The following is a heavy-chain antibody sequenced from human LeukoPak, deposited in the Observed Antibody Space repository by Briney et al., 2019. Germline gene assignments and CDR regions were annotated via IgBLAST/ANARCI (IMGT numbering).Heavy chain of an antibody. CDR3: ARDAAESYYDSSGYPDY. CDR2: INPNSGGT. V-gene: IGHV1-2*02. D-gene: IGHD3-22*01. CDR1: GYTFTGYY. J-gene: IGHJ4*02. Sequence: ASVKVSCKASGYTFTGYYMHWVRQAPGQGLEWMGWINPNSGGTSYAQKFQGRVTMTRDTSISTAYMELSRLRSDDTAVYYCARDAAESYYDSSGYPDYWGQGTLVTVSS.